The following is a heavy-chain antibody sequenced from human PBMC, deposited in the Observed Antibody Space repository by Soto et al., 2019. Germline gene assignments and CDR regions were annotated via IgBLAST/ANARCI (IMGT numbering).Heavy chain of an antibody. D-gene: IGHD5-18*01. CDR1: GGSISSYY. CDR3: ARALRGYSYGYLVY. J-gene: IGHJ4*02. V-gene: IGHV4-59*08. Sequence: PSETLSLTCTVSGGSISSYYWSWIRQPPGKGLEWIGYIYYSGSTNYNPSLKSRVTISVDTSKNQFSLKLSSVTAADTAVYYCARALRGYSYGYLVYWGQGTLVTVSS. CDR2: IYYSGST.